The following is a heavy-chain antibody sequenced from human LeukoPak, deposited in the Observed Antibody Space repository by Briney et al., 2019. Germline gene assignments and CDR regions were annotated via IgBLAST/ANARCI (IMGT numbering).Heavy chain of an antibody. J-gene: IGHJ4*02. Sequence: SVKVSCKASGFTFTSSAVQWVRQARGQRLEWIGWIVVGGGNTNYAQKFQERVTITRDMSTSTAYMELSSLRSEDTAVYYCAADRGGYDYYFDYWGQGTLVTVSS. V-gene: IGHV1-58*01. D-gene: IGHD3-16*01. CDR1: GFTFTSSA. CDR3: AADRGGYDYYFDY. CDR2: IVVGGGNT.